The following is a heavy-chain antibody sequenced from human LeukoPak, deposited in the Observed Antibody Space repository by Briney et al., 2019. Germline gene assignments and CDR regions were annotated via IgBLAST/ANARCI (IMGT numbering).Heavy chain of an antibody. J-gene: IGHJ4*02. D-gene: IGHD1-7*01. CDR2: IYYSGST. CDR1: GGSISSYY. CDR3: ERLYNWNYDSPFTHFDY. V-gene: IGHV4-59*13. Sequence: PSETLSLTCTVSGGSISSYYWSWIRQPPGKGLEWIGHIYYSGSTNYNPSLKSRVTIPVDMSKNQFSLKLSSVTAADTAVYYCERLYNWNYDSPFTHFDYWGQGTLVTVSS.